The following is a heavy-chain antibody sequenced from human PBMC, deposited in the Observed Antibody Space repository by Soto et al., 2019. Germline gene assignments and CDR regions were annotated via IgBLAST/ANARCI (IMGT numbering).Heavy chain of an antibody. CDR1: GGAISSGGYS. CDR2: IYQSGST. V-gene: IGHV4-30-2*01. CDR3: ARVPAV. J-gene: IGHJ6*02. Sequence: HLQLQESGSGLVKPSQTLSLTCAVSGGAISSGGYSWSWIRQPPGKGLEWIGYIYQSGSTYYNPSLTRRVTISVDSSKNQFSVTLLSVNAADTAVYYCARVPAVWGQGTTVTVSS.